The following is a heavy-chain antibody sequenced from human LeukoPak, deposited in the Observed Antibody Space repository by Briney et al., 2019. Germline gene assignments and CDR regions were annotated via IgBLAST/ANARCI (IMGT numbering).Heavy chain of an antibody. Sequence: ASVKVSCKASGYTFTSYGILWVRQAPGQGLEWMGWISAYNGNTKYAQKLQGRVTMTTDTSTSTAYMELRSLRSDDTAVYYCARTGGGSSSGNYYYYMDVWGKGTTVTVSS. CDR1: GYTFTSYG. CDR3: ARTGGGSSSGNYYYYMDV. V-gene: IGHV1-18*01. J-gene: IGHJ6*03. D-gene: IGHD6-6*01. CDR2: ISAYNGNT.